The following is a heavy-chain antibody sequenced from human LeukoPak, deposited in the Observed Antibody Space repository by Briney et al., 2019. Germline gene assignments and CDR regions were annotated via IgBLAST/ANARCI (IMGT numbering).Heavy chain of an antibody. V-gene: IGHV3-23*01. D-gene: IGHD6-19*01. CDR1: GFTVSSNY. CDR3: ARVGDGWYSFDH. J-gene: IGHJ4*02. Sequence: GGSLRLSCAASGFTVSSNYMSWVRQAPGKGLEWVSAISGSGGSTYYADSVKGRFTISRDNSKNTLYLQMSSLRAEDTATYYCARVGDGWYSFDHWGQGTLVTVSS. CDR2: ISGSGGST.